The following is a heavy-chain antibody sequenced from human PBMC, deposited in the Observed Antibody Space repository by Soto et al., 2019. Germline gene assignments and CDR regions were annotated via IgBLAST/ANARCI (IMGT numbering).Heavy chain of an antibody. D-gene: IGHD4-17*01. Sequence: PGGSLRLSCAASGFTFSDYAMHWVRQAPGKGLEWVAIISFDGSNEHYADSVQGRFTISRDNPENTLYLQMNSLRADDTAVYYCARPAATVIFYSGMDVWGQGTTVTVSS. CDR1: GFTFSDYA. V-gene: IGHV3-30-3*01. CDR2: ISFDGSNE. J-gene: IGHJ6*02. CDR3: ARPAATVIFYSGMDV.